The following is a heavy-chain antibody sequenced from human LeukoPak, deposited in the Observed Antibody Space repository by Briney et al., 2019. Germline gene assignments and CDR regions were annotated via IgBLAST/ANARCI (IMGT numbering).Heavy chain of an antibody. CDR3: ARHLDYSGSPRTCDY. CDR2: ISSSGSTI. CDR1: GFTVSDYY. J-gene: IGHJ4*02. D-gene: IGHD1-26*01. Sequence: GSLRLSCAASGFTVSDYYMSCIRQAPGKGLEWGSYISSSGSTIYYADSVKCRFTISRDKAKNSMYLQMNSLRAADTAVYYCARHLDYSGSPRTCDYWLRGRMVSVSS. V-gene: IGHV3-11*04.